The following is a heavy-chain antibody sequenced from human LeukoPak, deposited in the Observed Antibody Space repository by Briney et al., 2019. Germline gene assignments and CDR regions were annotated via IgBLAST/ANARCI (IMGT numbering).Heavy chain of an antibody. CDR1: GYTFIGYY. CDR3: ASRTATYYYDSGDGFDI. D-gene: IGHD3-22*01. CDR2: INPNSGGT. V-gene: IGHV1-2*02. Sequence: ASVKVSYKASGYTFIGYYMHWVRQAPGQGLEWMGWINPNSGGTNYAQKFQGRVTMTRDTSISTAYMELSRLRSDDTAVYYCASRTATYYYDSGDGFDIWGQGTMVTASS. J-gene: IGHJ3*02.